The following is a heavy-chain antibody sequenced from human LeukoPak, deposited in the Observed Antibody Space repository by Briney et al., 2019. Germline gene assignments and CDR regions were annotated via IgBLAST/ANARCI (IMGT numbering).Heavy chain of an antibody. V-gene: IGHV4-59*01. D-gene: IGHD4-23*01. CDR1: GGSISSYY. J-gene: IGHJ4*02. Sequence: PSETLSHTCTVSGGSISSYYWSWIRQPPGKGLEWIGYIYYSGSTNYNPSLKSRVTISVDTSKNQFSLKLSSVTAADTAVYYCARIGNGYFDYWGQGTLVTVSS. CDR2: IYYSGST. CDR3: ARIGNGYFDY.